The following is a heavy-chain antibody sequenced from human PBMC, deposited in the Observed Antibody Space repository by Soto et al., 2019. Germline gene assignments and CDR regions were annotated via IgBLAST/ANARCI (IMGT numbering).Heavy chain of an antibody. CDR1: GGSISSDDYY. J-gene: IGHJ4*02. Sequence: SETLSLTCTVSGGSISSDDYYWSWIRQAPGRGLEWIGYIHSSGSIYYNPSLKSRATMSIDTAGNQFSLKVSSVTVADTAVYYCARAPMVLTRSYFDSWGQGTPVTVSS. D-gene: IGHD3-22*01. CDR2: IHSSGSI. V-gene: IGHV4-30-4*01. CDR3: ARAPMVLTRSYFDS.